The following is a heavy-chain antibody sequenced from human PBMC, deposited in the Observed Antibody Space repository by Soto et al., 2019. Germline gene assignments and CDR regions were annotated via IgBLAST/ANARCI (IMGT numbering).Heavy chain of an antibody. D-gene: IGHD1-1*01. CDR1: SVSIYSGSFH. CDR2: INFSCSN. Sequence: SETLSLTCTVSSVSIYSGSFHWGWIRQPPGKGLEWSGSINFSCSNYYTPSLKSRVTISVDTSKNQFSLKLRSLTAEDTAVYYCAIRHAPRYTTGNNHFDFWGQGSLVTVSS. V-gene: IGHV4-39*01. CDR3: AIRHAPRYTTGNNHFDF. J-gene: IGHJ4*02.